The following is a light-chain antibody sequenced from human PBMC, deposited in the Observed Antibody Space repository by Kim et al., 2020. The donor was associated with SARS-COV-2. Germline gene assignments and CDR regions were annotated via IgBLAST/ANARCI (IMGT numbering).Light chain of an antibody. CDR2: QDN. J-gene: IGLJ3*02. V-gene: IGLV3-1*01. CDR3: QAWDSSTAV. CDR1: KLGDKY. Sequence: VAPGHTASLTCSGDKLGDKYVSWYQQTPSQSPVVLIYQDNKRPSGIPERFSGSKSGNTATLTISGTQAMDEADYFCQAWDSSTAVFGGGTQLTVL.